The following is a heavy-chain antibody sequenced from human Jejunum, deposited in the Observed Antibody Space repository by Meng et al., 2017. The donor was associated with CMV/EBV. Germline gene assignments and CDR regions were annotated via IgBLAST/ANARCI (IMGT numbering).Heavy chain of an antibody. V-gene: IGHV3-30-3*01. D-gene: IGHD2-15*01. CDR3: ARVGESGDYYYNYGLDV. CDR2: ISYDGSNK. Sequence: TFRAYGMHWVRQAPGKGLEWVAVISYDGSNKYYADSVKGRFTISRDNSKNTLYLQMNSLRAEDTAVYYCARVGESGDYYYNYGLDVWGQGTTVTSP. J-gene: IGHJ6*02. CDR1: TFRAYG.